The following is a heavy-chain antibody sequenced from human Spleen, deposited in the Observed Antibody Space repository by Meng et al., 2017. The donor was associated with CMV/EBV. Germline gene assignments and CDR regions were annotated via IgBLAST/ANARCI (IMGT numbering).Heavy chain of an antibody. CDR2: IYPDDSDT. D-gene: IGHD1-14*01. J-gene: IGHJ6*02. Sequence: GESLKISCKGSGYRFTTYWIGWVRQMPGKGLEWMGIIYPDDSDTRYSPSFQGQVTISADKSINTAYLQWSSLKASDTAMYYCARHTPSVFFYYGMDVWGQGTTVTVSS. CDR1: GYRFTTYW. V-gene: IGHV5-51*01. CDR3: ARHTPSVFFYYGMDV.